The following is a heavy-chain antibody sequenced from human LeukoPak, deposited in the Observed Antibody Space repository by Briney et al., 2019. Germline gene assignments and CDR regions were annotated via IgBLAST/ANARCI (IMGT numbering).Heavy chain of an antibody. Sequence: ASEKVSCKASGYTFTSYGISWVRQAPGQGLEWMGWISAYNGNTNYAQKLQGRVTMTTDTSTSTAYMELRSLRSDDTAVYYCAKASPSGWSPFDYWGQGTLVSVSS. CDR1: GYTFTSYG. CDR3: AKASPSGWSPFDY. D-gene: IGHD6-19*01. J-gene: IGHJ4*02. V-gene: IGHV1-18*01. CDR2: ISAYNGNT.